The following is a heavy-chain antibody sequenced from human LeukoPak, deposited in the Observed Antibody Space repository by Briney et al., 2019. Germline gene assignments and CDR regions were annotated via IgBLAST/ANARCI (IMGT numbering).Heavy chain of an antibody. D-gene: IGHD2-2*01. CDR3: ATSSNAPGNH. V-gene: IGHV3-7*01. CDR2: IKEDGSAQ. J-gene: IGHJ5*02. CDR1: GFTFSNAW. Sequence: GGSLRLSCAASGFTFSNAWMSWVLQAPGKGLEWVANIKEDGSAQYYVDSVKGRFTISRDNAQNSLNLQMNSLRAEDTAVYYCATSSNAPGNHWGQGTLVTVSS.